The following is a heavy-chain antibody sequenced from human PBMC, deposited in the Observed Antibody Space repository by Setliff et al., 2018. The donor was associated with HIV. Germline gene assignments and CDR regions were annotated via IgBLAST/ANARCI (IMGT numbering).Heavy chain of an antibody. CDR3: ASAKGLNY. J-gene: IGHJ4*02. CDR1: GFTFSNYW. Sequence: PGGSLSLSCAASGFTFSNYWMSWVRQTPGKGLEWVANIKQDGSDKFYVGSVRGRFTVSRDNAKNSLFLQMNSLRVEDTAVYYCASAKGLNYWGQGAQVTVSS. V-gene: IGHV3-7*01. CDR2: IKQDGSDK.